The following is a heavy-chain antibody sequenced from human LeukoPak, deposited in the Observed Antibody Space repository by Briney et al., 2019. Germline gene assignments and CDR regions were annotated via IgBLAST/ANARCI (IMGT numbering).Heavy chain of an antibody. CDR1: GFTFSSSA. Sequence: GGSLRLSCAASGFTFSSSAMNWVRQAPGKGLEWVSSINNVGSHIYYAGSVRGRFTISKDNAKNSLYLQMNSLRAEDTAVYYCAKDVYDFWSGYYTSYFDYWGQGTLVTVSS. V-gene: IGHV3-21*01. D-gene: IGHD3-3*01. CDR2: INNVGSHI. CDR3: AKDVYDFWSGYYTSYFDY. J-gene: IGHJ4*02.